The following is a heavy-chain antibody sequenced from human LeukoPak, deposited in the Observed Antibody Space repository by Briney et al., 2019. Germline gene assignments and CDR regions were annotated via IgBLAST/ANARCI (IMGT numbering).Heavy chain of an antibody. V-gene: IGHV1-18*01. J-gene: IGHJ4*02. CDR3: AREGVPYSSSWEISDY. Sequence: ASVKVSCKASGYTFTSYGISWVRQAPGQGLEWMGWISAYNGNTNYAQKLQGRVTMTTDTSTSTAYMELRSLRSDDTAVYYCAREGVPYSSSWEISDYWGQGTQVTVSS. D-gene: IGHD6-13*01. CDR1: GYTFTSYG. CDR2: ISAYNGNT.